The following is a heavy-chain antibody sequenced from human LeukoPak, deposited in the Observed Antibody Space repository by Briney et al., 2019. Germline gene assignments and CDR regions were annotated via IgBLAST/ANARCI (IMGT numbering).Heavy chain of an antibody. CDR3: AIDGSTWYYFDY. Sequence: ASVKVSCKASGYTFTDQYIHWVRQAPGQGLEWMGWNNPNSGATKYAQNFQGRVTMTRDTSISTAYMELSRLRSDDTAVYYCAIDGSTWYYFDYWGQGTLVTVSS. V-gene: IGHV1-2*02. CDR2: NNPNSGAT. J-gene: IGHJ4*02. D-gene: IGHD6-13*01. CDR1: GYTFTDQY.